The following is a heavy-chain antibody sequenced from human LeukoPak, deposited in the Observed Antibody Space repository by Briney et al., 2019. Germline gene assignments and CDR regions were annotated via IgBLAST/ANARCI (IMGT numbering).Heavy chain of an antibody. D-gene: IGHD1-26*01. V-gene: IGHV4-4*02. CDR1: GGSISSSDW. J-gene: IGHJ4*02. Sequence: PSETLSLTCAVSGGSISSSDWWSWVRQPPGKGLEWIGSIYYSGSTYYNPSLKSRVTISVDTSKNQFSLKLSSVTAADTAVYYCARGKGRGSHIDYWGQGTLVTVSS. CDR3: ARGKGRGSHIDY. CDR2: IYYSGST.